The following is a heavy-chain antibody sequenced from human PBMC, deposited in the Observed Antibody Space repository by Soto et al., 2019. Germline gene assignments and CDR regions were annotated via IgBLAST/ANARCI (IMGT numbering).Heavy chain of an antibody. D-gene: IGHD3-3*01. CDR2: ISTYSGDT. CDR3: ARHHGRTKSGDWFDP. Sequence: QVHLVQSGVEVKTPGASVKVSCQASGYTFFTYDISWVRQAPGQGLEWMGWISTYSGDTKYAQKFQGRVTMTTDTSTTTAYLELTSLRSDDTAVYYCARHHGRTKSGDWFDPWGQGTLVTVSS. V-gene: IGHV1-18*01. J-gene: IGHJ5*02. CDR1: GYTFFTYD.